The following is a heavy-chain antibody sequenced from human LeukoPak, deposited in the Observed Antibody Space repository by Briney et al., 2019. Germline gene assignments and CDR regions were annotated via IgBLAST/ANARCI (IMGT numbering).Heavy chain of an antibody. CDR1: GYTFTSYD. CDR3: ARGQGTYNWNYDDY. J-gene: IGHJ4*02. Sequence: ASVKVSCKASGYTFTSYDINWVRQATGQGLEWMGWMNPNSGNTGYAQKFQGRVTMTRNTSISTAYMELSSLRSEDTAVYYCARGQGTYNWNYDDYWGQGTLVTVSS. D-gene: IGHD1-7*01. CDR2: MNPNSGNT. V-gene: IGHV1-8*01.